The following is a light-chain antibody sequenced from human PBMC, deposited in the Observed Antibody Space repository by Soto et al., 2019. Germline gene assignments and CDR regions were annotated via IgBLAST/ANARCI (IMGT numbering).Light chain of an antibody. V-gene: IGKV1-33*01. J-gene: IGKJ2*01. CDR3: QPYNVVPPT. CDR1: QDISIY. CDR2: DAS. Sequence: DIQMTQSPSSLSAFLGDRVTITCRASQDISIYLNWFQQKPEKAPKLLLYDASNLENGVPSKVFGSGSGTDVTLTINRQQPDEMSTYKGQPYNVVPPTFGPGTKLEI.